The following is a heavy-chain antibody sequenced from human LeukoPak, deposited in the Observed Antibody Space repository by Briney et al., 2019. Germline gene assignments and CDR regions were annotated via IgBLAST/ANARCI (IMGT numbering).Heavy chain of an antibody. CDR1: GYTFTGYY. CDR2: INPNSGGT. D-gene: IGHD1-26*01. CDR3: AREGGGSYSYFDY. J-gene: IGHJ4*02. Sequence: GASVKVSCKASGYTFTGYYMHWVRQAPGQGLEWMGWINPNSGGTNYAQKFQGRVTMTRDTSISTAYMELSGLRSDDTAVYYCAREGGGSYSYFDYWGQGTLVTVSS. V-gene: IGHV1-2*02.